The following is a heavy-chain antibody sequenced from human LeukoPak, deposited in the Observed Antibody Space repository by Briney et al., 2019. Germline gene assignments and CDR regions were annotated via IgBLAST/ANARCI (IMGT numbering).Heavy chain of an antibody. V-gene: IGHV3-7*01. J-gene: IGHJ6*03. D-gene: IGHD3-3*01. CDR3: ARAMGTSYGFWSGSYMGSYYYYMDV. CDR2: IKQDGSEK. CDR1: GFTFRSYS. Sequence: SGGSLRLSCATSGFTFRSYSMSWVRQVPGKGLEWVANIKQDGSEKYYVDSVKGRFTISRDNARKSLYLQMNSLRAEDTAVYYCARAMGTSYGFWSGSYMGSYYYYMDVWGQGTTVTVSS.